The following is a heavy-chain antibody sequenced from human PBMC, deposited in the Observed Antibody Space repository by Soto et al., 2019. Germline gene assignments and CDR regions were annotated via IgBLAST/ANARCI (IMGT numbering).Heavy chain of an antibody. D-gene: IGHD2-2*01. Sequence: ASVKVSCEASGYTFTSYGISCVRQAPGQGLEWMGWISAYNGNTNYAQKLQGRVTMTTDTSTSTAYMELRSLRSDNTAVYYCARVGYCSSTSCDPGDYWGQGTLVTVSS. CDR3: ARVGYCSSTSCDPGDY. J-gene: IGHJ4*02. CDR2: ISAYNGNT. CDR1: GYTFTSYG. V-gene: IGHV1-18*01.